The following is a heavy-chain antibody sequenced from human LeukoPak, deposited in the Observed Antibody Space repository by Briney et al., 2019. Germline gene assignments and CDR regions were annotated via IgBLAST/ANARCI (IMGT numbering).Heavy chain of an antibody. D-gene: IGHD6-19*01. CDR2: TYYKSKWYN. Sequence: SQTLSLTCAISGDSVSSNSAAWNWIRQSPSRGLEWLGRTYYKSKWYNDYAVSAKSRMTINPDTSKNQFSLQLNSVTPEDTAVYYCARDPIPVAGWFFDLWGRGTLVTVSS. J-gene: IGHJ2*01. CDR3: ARDPIPVAGWFFDL. CDR1: GDSVSSNSAA. V-gene: IGHV6-1*01.